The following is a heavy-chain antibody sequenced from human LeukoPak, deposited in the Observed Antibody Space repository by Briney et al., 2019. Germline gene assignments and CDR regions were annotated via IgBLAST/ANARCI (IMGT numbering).Heavy chain of an antibody. D-gene: IGHD5-24*01. CDR1: GYTFTSYY. CDR3: AREIAKMATITEAFDI. V-gene: IGHV1-46*01. J-gene: IGHJ3*02. Sequence: APVKVSCKASGYTFTSYYMHWVRQAPGQGLEWMGIINPSGGSTSYAQKFQGRVTMTRDTSTSTVYMELSSLRSEDTAVYYCAREIAKMATITEAFDIWGQGTMVTVSS. CDR2: INPSGGST.